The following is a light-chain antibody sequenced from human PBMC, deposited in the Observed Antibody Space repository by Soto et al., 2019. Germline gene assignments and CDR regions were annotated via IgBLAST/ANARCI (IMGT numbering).Light chain of an antibody. J-gene: IGKJ1*01. V-gene: IGKV3-20*01. CDR3: QQYATSPLT. CDR2: GAS. Sequence: EILLTQSPGTLSLSPGERVTLSCRASQGVGNNYLAWYQQKPGQAPRLLVHGASNRDTGIPDRFSGSGSETDFTLTISRLEPEDFAVYYCQQYATSPLTFGQGTKVEIK. CDR1: QGVGNNY.